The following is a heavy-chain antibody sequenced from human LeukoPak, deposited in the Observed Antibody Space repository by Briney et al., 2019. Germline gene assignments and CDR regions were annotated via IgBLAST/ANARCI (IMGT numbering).Heavy chain of an antibody. Sequence: SETLSLTCTVSGGSISSSSYYWGWLRQPPGKGLEWIGRIYYSGSTYYNPSLKSRVTISVDTSKNQFSLKLSSVTAADTAVYYCARAPRIGPYDFWSGYYLDYWGQGTLVTVSS. J-gene: IGHJ4*02. V-gene: IGHV4-39*01. CDR1: GGSISSSSYY. CDR2: IYYSGST. D-gene: IGHD3-3*01. CDR3: ARAPRIGPYDFWSGYYLDY.